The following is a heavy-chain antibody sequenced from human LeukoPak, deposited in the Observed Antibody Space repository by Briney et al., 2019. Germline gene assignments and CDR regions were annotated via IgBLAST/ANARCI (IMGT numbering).Heavy chain of an antibody. D-gene: IGHD3-22*01. CDR2: IYTSGST. Sequence: SETLSLTCTVSGGSISSGSYYWSWIRQPAGKGLEWIGRIYTSGSTNYNPSLKSRVTISVDTSKNQFSLKLSSVTAADTAVYYCARVADYYDSSGYYDYWGQGTLVTVSS. J-gene: IGHJ4*02. CDR1: GGSISSGSYY. CDR3: ARVADYYDSSGYYDY. V-gene: IGHV4-61*02.